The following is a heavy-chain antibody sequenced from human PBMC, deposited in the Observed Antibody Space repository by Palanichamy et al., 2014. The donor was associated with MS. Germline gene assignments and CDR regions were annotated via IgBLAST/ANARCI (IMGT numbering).Heavy chain of an antibody. V-gene: IGHV3-7*01. Sequence: EVQLVESGGGLVQPGGSLRLSCAASGFTFTIYYMTWVRQVPGKGLECVANLSEDGSEKYHVESVKGQFTISRDNPKNSLYLQMYSLRAEDTAVYYCVRVRGRPQSYFDYWGQGTLVTVSS. J-gene: IGHJ4*02. CDR1: GFTFTIYY. CDR3: VRVRGRPQSYFDY. CDR2: LSEDGSEK.